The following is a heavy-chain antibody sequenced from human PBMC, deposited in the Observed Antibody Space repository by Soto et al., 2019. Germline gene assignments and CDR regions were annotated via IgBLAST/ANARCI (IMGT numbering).Heavy chain of an antibody. CDR2: INNSGRT. D-gene: IGHD5-18*01. V-gene: IGHV4-34*01. CDR1: CGSCRDHC. Sequence: SETLSLTWAVYCGSCRDHCCSRIRQPPRKGPEWIGEINNSGRTNYNPALKSRVTISLDTSKNQFALKLSSVTAADTAVYYCAREVAAMVTYYYYYYYMDVWGKGTTVTVSS. J-gene: IGHJ6*03. CDR3: AREVAAMVTYYYYYYYMDV.